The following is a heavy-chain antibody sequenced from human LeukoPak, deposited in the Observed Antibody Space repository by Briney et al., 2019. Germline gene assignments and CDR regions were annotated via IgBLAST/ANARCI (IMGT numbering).Heavy chain of an antibody. D-gene: IGHD1-26*01. Sequence: ASVKVSCKVFGYTLTELSMHWVRQAPGKGLEWMGGFDPEDGETIYAQKFQGRVTMTEDTSTDTAYMELSSLRSEDTAVYYCATGDSGSFQATDYWGQGTLVTVSS. CDR1: GYTLTELS. CDR2: FDPEDGET. J-gene: IGHJ4*02. V-gene: IGHV1-24*01. CDR3: ATGDSGSFQATDY.